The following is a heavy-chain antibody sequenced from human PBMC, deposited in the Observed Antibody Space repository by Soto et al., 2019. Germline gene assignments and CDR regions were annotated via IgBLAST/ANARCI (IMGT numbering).Heavy chain of an antibody. CDR2: FDPEDGET. Sequence: GASVKVSCKTSGYTLTELSMHWVRQAPGKGLGWMGGFDPEDGETIYAQKFQGRVTMTEDTSTDTAYMELSSLRSEDTAVYYCATKAAVDYYDSSGYYTYYFDYWGQGTLVTVSS. CDR1: GYTLTELS. D-gene: IGHD3-22*01. CDR3: ATKAAVDYYDSSGYYTYYFDY. V-gene: IGHV1-24*01. J-gene: IGHJ4*02.